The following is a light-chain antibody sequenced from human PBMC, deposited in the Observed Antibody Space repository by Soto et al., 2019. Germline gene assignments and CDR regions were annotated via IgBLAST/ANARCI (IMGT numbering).Light chain of an antibody. CDR2: DVS. CDR3: SSYTSSSTLYV. V-gene: IGLV2-14*01. J-gene: IGLJ1*01. CDR1: SSDVGGYEY. Sequence: QSVLTQPASWSGSPGQSISISCTRTSSDVGGYEYVSLYQQHPGKAPKLMIYDVSSRPSGVSNRSSGSKSCNTASLIISCLQADDEADYYCSSYTSSSTLYVFGTGTKVTVL.